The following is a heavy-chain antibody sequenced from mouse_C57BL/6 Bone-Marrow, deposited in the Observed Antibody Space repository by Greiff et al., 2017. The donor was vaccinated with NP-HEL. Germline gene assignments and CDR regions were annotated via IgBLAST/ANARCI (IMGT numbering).Heavy chain of an antibody. J-gene: IGHJ4*01. CDR2: INPSTGGT. V-gene: IGHV1-42*01. CDR3: ARDRWGEDYAMDY. CDR1: GYSFTGYY. Sequence: EVKLQQSGPELVKPGASVKISCKASGYSFTGYYMNWVKQSPEKSLEWIGEINPSTGGTTYNQKFKAKATLTVDKSSSTAYMQLKSLTSEDSAVYYCARDRWGEDYAMDYWGQGTSVTVSS.